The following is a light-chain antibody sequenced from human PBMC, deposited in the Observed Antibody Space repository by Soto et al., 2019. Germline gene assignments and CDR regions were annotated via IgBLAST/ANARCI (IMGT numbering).Light chain of an antibody. Sequence: EIVFTHSPGTLSLSQGERATLSCRASQNVNSNFFAWYQQKAGQAPRLLIYGVSSRATGIPDRFSGSGADTDFTLTISGLEPEDFAVYYCQQYDNWPRTFGQGTKVDIK. J-gene: IGKJ1*01. CDR1: QNVNSNF. V-gene: IGKV3-20*01. CDR3: QQYDNWPRT. CDR2: GVS.